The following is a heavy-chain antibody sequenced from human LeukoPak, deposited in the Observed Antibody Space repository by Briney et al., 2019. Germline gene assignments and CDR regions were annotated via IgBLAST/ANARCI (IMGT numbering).Heavy chain of an antibody. V-gene: IGHV3-9*01. Sequence: PGGSLRLSCAASGFTFDDYAMHWVRQAPGKGLEWVSGISWNSGSIGYADSVKGRFTISRDNAKNSLYLQMNSLRAEDTAVYYCARDRSGGIAVAGTGWFDPWGQGTLVTVSS. CDR2: ISWNSGSI. D-gene: IGHD6-19*01. CDR3: ARDRSGGIAVAGTGWFDP. J-gene: IGHJ5*02. CDR1: GFTFDDYA.